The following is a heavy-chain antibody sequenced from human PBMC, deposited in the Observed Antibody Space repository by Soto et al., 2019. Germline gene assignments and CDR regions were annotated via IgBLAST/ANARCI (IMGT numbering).Heavy chain of an antibody. Sequence: EVQLVESGGGFLQPGESLRISCAASGFTSTGFELTWVRQVPGRGLEWFAYISASGDTVYYADSVQGRFTISRDNARKSLYLQMGSLRVEDTAIYYCAALSVTGGVDVWGQGTTVTVSS. CDR3: AALSVTGGVDV. D-gene: IGHD3-16*01. V-gene: IGHV3-48*03. CDR2: ISASGDTV. CDR1: GFTSTGFE. J-gene: IGHJ6*02.